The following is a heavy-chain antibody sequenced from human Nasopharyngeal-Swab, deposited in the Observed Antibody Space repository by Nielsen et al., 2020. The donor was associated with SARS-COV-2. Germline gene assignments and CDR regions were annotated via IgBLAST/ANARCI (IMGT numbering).Heavy chain of an antibody. CDR1: GSTFSSYG. Sequence: GGSRRPSCAASGSTFSSYGMHWARQAPGKGLEGVAVIWSDGSNKYYSHSVKGRFTISRDNSKNTLYLQMNSLRAEDTAVYYCARETPTVTGSGFDYWGQGTLVTVSS. CDR2: IWSDGSNK. V-gene: IGHV3-33*01. J-gene: IGHJ4*02. D-gene: IGHD4-17*01. CDR3: ARETPTVTGSGFDY.